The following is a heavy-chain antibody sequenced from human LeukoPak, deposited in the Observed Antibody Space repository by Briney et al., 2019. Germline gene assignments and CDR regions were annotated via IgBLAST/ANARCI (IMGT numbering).Heavy chain of an antibody. Sequence: PGRSLRLSCAASGFTFSRYGMHWVRQAPGKGLEWVAVISSDGGTDYYADSVKGRFTISRDNSKNTVYVQMNSLRAEDTAVYYCAKEGAVTGSMWFDYWGQGTLATVSS. D-gene: IGHD6-19*01. V-gene: IGHV3-30*18. J-gene: IGHJ4*02. CDR2: ISSDGGTD. CDR3: AKEGAVTGSMWFDY. CDR1: GFTFSRYG.